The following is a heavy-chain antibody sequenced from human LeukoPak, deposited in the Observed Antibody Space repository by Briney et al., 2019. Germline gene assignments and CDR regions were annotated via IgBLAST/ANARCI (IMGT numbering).Heavy chain of an antibody. CDR2: IYYSGST. D-gene: IGHD3-16*02. J-gene: IGHJ4*02. CDR3: ARQAITFGGVIVNFDY. CDR1: GGSISSSSYY. V-gene: IGHV4-39*01. Sequence: SETLSLTCTVSGGSISSSSYYWGWIRQPPGKGLEWIGSIYYSGSTSYNPSLKSRVTISVDTRKNQFSLKLGSVTAADTAVYYCARQAITFGGVIVNFDYWGQGTLVTVSS.